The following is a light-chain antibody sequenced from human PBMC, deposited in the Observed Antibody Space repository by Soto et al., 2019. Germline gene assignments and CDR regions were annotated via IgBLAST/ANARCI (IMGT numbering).Light chain of an antibody. CDR3: QQYGSSPLT. J-gene: IGKJ3*01. Sequence: EIVLTQSPGTLSLSPGERATLSCRASQSVSSSYLAWYQQKPGQAPRLLIYGASSRATGIPDRFSGSGGTDFTLTISRLEPEDFAVYYCQQYGSSPLTFGPGTKVDIK. V-gene: IGKV3-20*01. CDR2: GAS. CDR1: QSVSSSY.